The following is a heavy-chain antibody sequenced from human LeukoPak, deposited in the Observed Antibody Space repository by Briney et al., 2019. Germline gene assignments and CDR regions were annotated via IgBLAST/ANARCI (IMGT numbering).Heavy chain of an antibody. D-gene: IGHD4-17*01. CDR1: GFTFSDYY. CDR2: ISSSGSTI. Sequence: PGGSQRLSCVASGFTFSDYYMSWIRQAPGKGLEWVSYISSSGSTIYYADSVKGRFAISRDNAKNSLYLQMNSLRAEDTAVYYCASQGLTVTTFGYWGQGTLVTVSS. J-gene: IGHJ4*02. CDR3: ASQGLTVTTFGY. V-gene: IGHV3-11*01.